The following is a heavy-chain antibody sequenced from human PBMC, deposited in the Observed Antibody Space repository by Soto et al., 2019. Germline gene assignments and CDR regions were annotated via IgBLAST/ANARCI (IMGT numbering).Heavy chain of an antibody. CDR1: GGSISSSSYY. J-gene: IGHJ5*02. D-gene: IGHD2-2*01. V-gene: IGHV4-39*01. CDR3: ARHSRDIVVVPAAMKGWSCWFDP. CDR2: IYYSGST. Sequence: SETLSLTCTVSGGSISSSSYYWGWIRQPPGKGLEWIGSIYYSGSTYYNPSLKSRVTISVDTSKNQFSLKLSSVTAADTAVYYCARHSRDIVVVPAAMKGWSCWFDPWGQGTLVTVSS.